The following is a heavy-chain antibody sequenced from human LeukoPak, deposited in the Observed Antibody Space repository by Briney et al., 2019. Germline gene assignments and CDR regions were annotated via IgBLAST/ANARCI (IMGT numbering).Heavy chain of an antibody. Sequence: PGGSLRLSCAASGFTLSSYAMTWVRQAPGKGLEWVSHISGSGGSTYYADSVKGRFTISRDNSKNTLYLQMNSLRAEDTAVYYCAKVYDSSGSYGFLDYWGQGTLVTVSS. D-gene: IGHD3-22*01. J-gene: IGHJ4*02. CDR3: AKVYDSSGSYGFLDY. CDR2: ISGSGGST. CDR1: GFTLSSYA. V-gene: IGHV3-23*01.